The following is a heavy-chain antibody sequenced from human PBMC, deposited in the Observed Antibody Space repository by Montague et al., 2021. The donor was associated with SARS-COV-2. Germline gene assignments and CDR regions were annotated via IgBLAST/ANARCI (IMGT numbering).Heavy chain of an antibody. CDR3: TSGREGNYNVMDV. V-gene: IGHV6-1*01. CDR2: TYYRSKWYN. J-gene: IGHJ6*02. D-gene: IGHD1-1*01. Sequence: CAISGDSVSSNSVTWNWVRQSPSRGLEWLGRTYYRSKWYNDYAXXXRGRVTINPGTSKNQFSLQLNSVTPEDTAIYYCTSGREGNYNVMDVWGQGTTVTVSS. CDR1: GDSVSSNSVT.